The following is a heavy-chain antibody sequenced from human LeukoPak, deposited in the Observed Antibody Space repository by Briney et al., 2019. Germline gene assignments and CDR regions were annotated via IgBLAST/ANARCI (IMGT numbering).Heavy chain of an antibody. Sequence: GGSLRLSCAASGFIFSSHAMSWGRQAPGKGLEWVSGIIGSGDSTYYADSVMGRFTISRDNSKNTLYLQMNSLRAVDTAVYYCARDRVYSYGYRDAFDIWGQGTMVTVSS. D-gene: IGHD5-18*01. CDR3: ARDRVYSYGYRDAFDI. V-gene: IGHV3-23*01. CDR2: IIGSGDST. CDR1: GFIFSSHA. J-gene: IGHJ3*02.